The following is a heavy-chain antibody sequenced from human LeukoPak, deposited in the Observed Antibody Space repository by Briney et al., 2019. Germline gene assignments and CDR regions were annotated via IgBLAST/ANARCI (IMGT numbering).Heavy chain of an antibody. CDR1: GGSISSSSYY. Sequence: SETLSLTCTVSGGSISSSSYYWGWIRQPPGKGLEWIGSIYYSGSTYYNPSLKSRVTISVDTSKNQFSLKLSSVTAADTAVYYCASARSSSWYKRWDYWGQGTLVTVSS. CDR3: ASARSSSWYKRWDY. CDR2: IYYSGST. D-gene: IGHD6-13*01. V-gene: IGHV4-39*01. J-gene: IGHJ4*02.